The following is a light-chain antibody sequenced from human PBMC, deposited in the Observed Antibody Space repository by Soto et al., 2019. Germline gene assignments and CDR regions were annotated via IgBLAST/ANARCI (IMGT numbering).Light chain of an antibody. CDR3: QQYNNWPIT. J-gene: IGKJ5*01. V-gene: IGKV3-15*01. CDR2: GAS. Sequence: EIVMTQSPATLSVSPGERATLSCRASQSVSSNLAWYQQKPGQAPRLLIYGASTRATGIPARFSGSGSGTEFTLNISSLQSEDFAVYYCQQYNNWPITFGQGKRLEIK. CDR1: QSVSSN.